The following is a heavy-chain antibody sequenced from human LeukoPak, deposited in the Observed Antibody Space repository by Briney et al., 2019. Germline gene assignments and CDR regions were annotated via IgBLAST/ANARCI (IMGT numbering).Heavy chain of an antibody. CDR1: GGSISSYY. D-gene: IGHD3-22*01. V-gene: IGHV4-4*07. CDR3: ARDQTYYDSSGYSLYAFDI. J-gene: IGHJ3*02. Sequence: ETLSLTCTVSGGSISSYYWSWIRQPAGKGLEWIGRIYTSGTTNYNPSLKSRVAMSVDTSKNQFSLKLSSVTAADTAVYYCARDQTYYDSSGYSLYAFDIWGQGTMVTVSS. CDR2: IYTSGTT.